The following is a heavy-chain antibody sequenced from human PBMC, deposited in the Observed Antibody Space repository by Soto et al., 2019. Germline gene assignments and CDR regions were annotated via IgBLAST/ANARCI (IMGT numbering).Heavy chain of an antibody. D-gene: IGHD2-15*01. CDR1: GGSVSSGSYY. J-gene: IGHJ4*02. CDR3: AREHGGNLDY. V-gene: IGHV4-61*01. CDR2: IYYSGST. Sequence: TSETLSLTCTVSGGSVSSGSYYWSWIRQPPGKGLEWIGYIYYSGSTNYNPSLKGRVTISVDTSKNQFSLKLSSVTAADTAVYYCAREHGGNLDYWGQGTLVTVSS.